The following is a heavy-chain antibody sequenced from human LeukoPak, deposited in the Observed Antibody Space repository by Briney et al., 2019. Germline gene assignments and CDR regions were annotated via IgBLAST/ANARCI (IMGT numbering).Heavy chain of an antibody. V-gene: IGHV3-64*01. J-gene: IGHJ4*02. CDR2: ISSNGGST. Sequence: PGGSLRLSCAASGFTFSSYAMHWVRQAPGKGLEYVSAISSNGGSTYYANSVEGRFTISRDNSKNTLYLQMGSLRAEDMAVYYCARGRYCSSTSCYPFDYWGQGTLVTVSS. CDR1: GFTFSSYA. D-gene: IGHD2-2*01. CDR3: ARGRYCSSTSCYPFDY.